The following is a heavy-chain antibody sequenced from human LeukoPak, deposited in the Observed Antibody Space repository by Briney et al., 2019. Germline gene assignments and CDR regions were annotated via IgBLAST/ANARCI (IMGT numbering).Heavy chain of an antibody. CDR1: GYTFSNYG. Sequence: GASVKVSCKASGYTFSNYGISWVRQAPGQGLEWMGGIIPIFGTANYAQKFQGRVTITADESTSTAYMELSSLRSEDTAVYYCARGPTRGYSYGPATYNWFDPWGQGTLVTVSS. CDR2: IIPIFGTA. D-gene: IGHD5-18*01. CDR3: ARGPTRGYSYGPATYNWFDP. V-gene: IGHV1-69*13. J-gene: IGHJ5*02.